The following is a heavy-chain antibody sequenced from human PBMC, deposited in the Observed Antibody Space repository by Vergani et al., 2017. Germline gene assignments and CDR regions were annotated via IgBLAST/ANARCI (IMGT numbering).Heavy chain of an antibody. CDR1: GYTFTSYG. V-gene: IGHV1-18*01. CDR2: ISAYNGNT. CDR3: ARHDTPVDSSSWYPYYYYMDV. Sequence: QVQLVQSGAEVKKPGASVKVSCKASGYTFTSYGISWVRQAPGQGLEWMGWISAYNGNTNYAQKLQGRVTMTTDTSTSTAYLQWSSLKASDTAMYYCARHDTPVDSSSWYPYYYYMDVWGKGTTVTVSS. J-gene: IGHJ6*03. D-gene: IGHD6-13*01.